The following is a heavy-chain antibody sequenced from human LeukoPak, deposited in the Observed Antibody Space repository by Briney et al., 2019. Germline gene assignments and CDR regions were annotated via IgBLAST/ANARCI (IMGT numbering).Heavy chain of an antibody. V-gene: IGHV3-23*01. CDR3: AKGSASYSSSSFDY. CDR2: ISGSGGST. Sequence: PGGSLRLSCAASGFTFSSYVMSWVRQAPGKGLEWVSAISGSGGSTYYADSVKGRFTISRDNSKNTLYLQMNSLRAEDTAVYYCAKGSASYSSSSFDYWGQGTLVTVSS. D-gene: IGHD6-13*01. CDR1: GFTFSSYV. J-gene: IGHJ4*02.